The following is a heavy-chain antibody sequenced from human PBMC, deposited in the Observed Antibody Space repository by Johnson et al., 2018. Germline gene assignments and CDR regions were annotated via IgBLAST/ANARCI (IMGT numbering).Heavy chain of an antibody. CDR2: ISYDGSNK. Sequence: QVQLVESGGGVVQPGRSLRLSCAASGFTFSSYGMHWVRQAPGKGLDWVAVISYDGSNKYYADSVKGRFTISRDNSKNTLYLQMSSLRPEDTAVYYCARAAGPYYYFYYMDVWGKGTTVTVSS. V-gene: IGHV3-30*03. CDR3: ARAAGPYYYFYYMDV. J-gene: IGHJ6*03. CDR1: GFTFSSYG.